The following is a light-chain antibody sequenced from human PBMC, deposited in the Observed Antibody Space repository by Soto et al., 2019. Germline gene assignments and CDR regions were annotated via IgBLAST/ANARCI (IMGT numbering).Light chain of an antibody. J-gene: IGKJ1*01. Sequence: EIVLTQSPGTLSLSPGERATLSCRASQSVGSSYLAWYQQTPGQAPRLLIYGASIGATGIPDRFSGSGSGTDFTLSISRLEPEDFAVYYCQQYHNLWTFGQGTKVEIK. V-gene: IGKV3-20*01. CDR3: QQYHNLWT. CDR2: GAS. CDR1: QSVGSSY.